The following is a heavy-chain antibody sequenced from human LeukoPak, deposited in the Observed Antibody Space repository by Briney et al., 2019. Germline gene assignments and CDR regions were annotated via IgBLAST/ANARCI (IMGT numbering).Heavy chain of an antibody. Sequence: ESSVKVSCKTSGYSFTDYYIHWVRQAAGQGREGMGWINTKSGRTSSARKFQGRVTMTRDPSITTVYMDMAWLTSDDTAIYFCARADFIDAGPYLIGPWGQGTLVTVSS. J-gene: IGHJ5*02. CDR3: ARADFIDAGPYLIGP. CDR2: INTKSGRT. V-gene: IGHV1-2*02. D-gene: IGHD3-3*01. CDR1: GYSFTDYY.